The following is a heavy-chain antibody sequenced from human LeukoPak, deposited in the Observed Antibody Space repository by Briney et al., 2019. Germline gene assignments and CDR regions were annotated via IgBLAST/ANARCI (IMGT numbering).Heavy chain of an antibody. CDR3: ARGLFCSSTSCYSDLPFDY. D-gene: IGHD2-2*01. Sequence: NPSETLSLTCAVYGGSFSGYYWSWIRQPPGKGLEWIGEINHSGSTNYNPSLKSRVTIPVDTSKNQFSLKLSSVTAADTAVYYCARGLFCSSTSCYSDLPFDYWGQGTLVTVSS. CDR1: GGSFSGYY. CDR2: INHSGST. J-gene: IGHJ4*02. V-gene: IGHV4-34*01.